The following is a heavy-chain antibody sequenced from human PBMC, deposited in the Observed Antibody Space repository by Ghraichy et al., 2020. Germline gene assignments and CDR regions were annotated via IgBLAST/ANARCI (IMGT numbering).Heavy chain of an antibody. CDR1: GGTFSSYA. Sequence: SVKVSCKASGGTFSSYAISWVRQAPGQGLEWMGGIIPIFGTANYAQKFQGRVTITADESTSTAYMELSSLRSEDTAVYYCARDYYDSSGYPPRYYYYGMDVWGQGTTVTVSS. J-gene: IGHJ6*02. D-gene: IGHD3-22*01. V-gene: IGHV1-69*13. CDR2: IIPIFGTA. CDR3: ARDYYDSSGYPPRYYYYGMDV.